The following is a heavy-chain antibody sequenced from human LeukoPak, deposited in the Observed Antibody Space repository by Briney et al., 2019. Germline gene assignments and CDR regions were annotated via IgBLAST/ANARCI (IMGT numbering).Heavy chain of an antibody. CDR1: GGSFSGYY. CDR3: ASLISVSNLYYFDY. V-gene: IGHV4-34*01. Sequence: PSETLSLTCAVYGGSFSGYYWSWIRQPPGKGLEWIGTIYFRGSTYYNPSVKSRVTISVDTSKNQFSLNLNSVTAADTAVYYCASLISVSNLYYFDYWGQGTLVTVSS. D-gene: IGHD3-16*01. J-gene: IGHJ4*02. CDR2: IYFRGST.